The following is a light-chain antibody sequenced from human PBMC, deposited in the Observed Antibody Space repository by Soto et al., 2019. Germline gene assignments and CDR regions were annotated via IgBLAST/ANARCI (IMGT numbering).Light chain of an antibody. CDR3: QQYGSSPIN. CDR2: GAS. J-gene: IGKJ5*01. V-gene: IGKV3-20*01. Sequence: VLTLNPRTLALSPGERDTLCCSASQSVRNNYLAWYQQKPGQAPRLLISGASSRAAGIPDRFSGSGSGTDFTLTISRLEPEDFAVYYCQQYGSSPINFGQGTRLEIK. CDR1: QSVRNNY.